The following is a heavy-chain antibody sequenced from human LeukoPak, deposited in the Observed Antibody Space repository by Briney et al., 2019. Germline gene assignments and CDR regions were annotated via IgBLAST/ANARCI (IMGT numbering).Heavy chain of an antibody. CDR2: INPNSGGT. Sequence: GASVKVSCKASGYTFTGYYMHWVRQAPGQGLEWMGWINPNSGGTNYAQKFQGRVTMTRDTSISTAYMELSRLRSDDTAVYYCARSMPIAVAGVGNYWGQGTLVTASS. CDR1: GYTFTGYY. V-gene: IGHV1-2*02. D-gene: IGHD6-19*01. J-gene: IGHJ4*02. CDR3: ARSMPIAVAGVGNY.